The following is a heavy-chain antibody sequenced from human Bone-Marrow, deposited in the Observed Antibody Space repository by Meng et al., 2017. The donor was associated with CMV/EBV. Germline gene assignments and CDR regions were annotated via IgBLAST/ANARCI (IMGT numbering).Heavy chain of an antibody. D-gene: IGHD3-3*01. V-gene: IGHV6-1*01. J-gene: IGHJ6*02. Sequence: SETLSLTCAISGDSVSSNSAAWNWIRQSPSRGLEWLGRTYYRSKWYNDYAVSVKSRITINPDTSKNQFSLQLNSVTPEDTAVYYCARDRLEWLLLDYYGIDVWGQGTTVTVSS. CDR1: GDSVSSNSAA. CDR2: TYYRSKWYN. CDR3: ARDRLEWLLLDYYGIDV.